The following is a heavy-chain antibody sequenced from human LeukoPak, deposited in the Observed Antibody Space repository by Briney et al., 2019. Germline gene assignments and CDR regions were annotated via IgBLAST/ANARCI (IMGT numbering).Heavy chain of an antibody. J-gene: IGHJ6*03. Sequence: ADPLSLPCSLWGGFHGLYQGQWLPDPAGGAVEGMGHKYKWGISDYNPSLMSRVTMSLDTSNNQFSLNLRSVTAADTAVYYCARDGARQFDSHMDFWGKGTTVTVSS. CDR2: KYKWGIS. D-gene: IGHD3-9*01. CDR1: GGFHGLYQ. V-gene: IGHV4-4*07. CDR3: ARDGARQFDSHMDF.